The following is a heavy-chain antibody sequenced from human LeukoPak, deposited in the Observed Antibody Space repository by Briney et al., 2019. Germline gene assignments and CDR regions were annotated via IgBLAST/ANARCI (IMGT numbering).Heavy chain of an antibody. CDR1: GFTFSSYG. Sequence: GGSLRLSCAASGFTFSSYGMHWVRQAPGKGLEWVAFIRYDGSNKYYADSVKGRFTISRDNSKNTLYLQMNSLRAEDTAVYYCAKDRKSSFDFWSGYLDWGQGTLVTVSS. V-gene: IGHV3-30*02. J-gene: IGHJ4*02. D-gene: IGHD3-3*01. CDR2: IRYDGSNK. CDR3: AKDRKSSFDFWSGYLD.